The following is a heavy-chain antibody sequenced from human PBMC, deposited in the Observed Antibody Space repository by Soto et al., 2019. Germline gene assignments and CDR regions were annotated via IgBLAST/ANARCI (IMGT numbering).Heavy chain of an antibody. D-gene: IGHD4-17*01. V-gene: IGHV4-38-2*01. CDR1: GFSISSAYY. J-gene: IGHJ4*02. Sequence: SETLSLTCAVSGFSISSAYYWGWIRQPPGKGLDWIGTVYHGVTAFYNPSLRSRVTISVDTSKNQFSLKLTSVTAADTAVYYCASGDYSHFDLWGQGTLVSAPQ. CDR2: VYHGVTA. CDR3: ASGDYSHFDL.